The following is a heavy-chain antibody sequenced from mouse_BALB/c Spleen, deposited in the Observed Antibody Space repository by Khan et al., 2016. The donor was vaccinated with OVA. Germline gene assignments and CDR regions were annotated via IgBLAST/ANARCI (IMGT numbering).Heavy chain of an antibody. J-gene: IGHJ4*01. CDR3: DRGLVDYYAMDY. V-gene: IGHV5-9-3*01. D-gene: IGHD2-2*01. CDR2: ISSGGHYT. CDR1: GFTFSSYA. Sequence: EVELVESGGGLVKPGGSLKLSCSASGFTFSSYAMSWVRQTPEKRLELVATISSGGHYTFYPDSVKGRLTISRDNARNTMYLQMSRLRSEDTAKYSCDRGLVDYYAMDYWGQGTSITVSS.